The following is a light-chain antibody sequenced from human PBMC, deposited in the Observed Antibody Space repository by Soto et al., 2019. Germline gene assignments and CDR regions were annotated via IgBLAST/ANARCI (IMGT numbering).Light chain of an antibody. CDR1: SSNIGRNT. Sequence: QAVVTQPPSASGTPGQRVTIACSGSSSNIGRNTVHWYQQLPGTTPKLLIYSNDQRPSGVPDRFSGSKSGSSASLAISVLQSEDEADYYCAAWDDSLNGVVFGGGTKVTVL. CDR2: SND. V-gene: IGLV1-44*01. CDR3: AAWDDSLNGVV. J-gene: IGLJ2*01.